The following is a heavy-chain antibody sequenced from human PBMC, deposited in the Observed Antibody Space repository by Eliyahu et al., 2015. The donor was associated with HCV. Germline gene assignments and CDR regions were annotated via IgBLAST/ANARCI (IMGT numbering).Heavy chain of an antibody. D-gene: IGHD3-3*01. CDR2: IDGTDSYI. V-gene: IGHV5-10-1*03. CDR1: GYSFTEYW. J-gene: IGHJ4*02. CDR3: ARHLLGSGLNLGDH. Sequence: EVQLVQSGAEVKKPGESLRISCKGSGYSFTEYWISWVRQMPGKGLEWMGRIDGTDSYIDYSPSFQGHVTISGDKSISTAYLQWSSLEASDTAMYYCARHLLGSGLNLGDHWGQGTLVTVSS.